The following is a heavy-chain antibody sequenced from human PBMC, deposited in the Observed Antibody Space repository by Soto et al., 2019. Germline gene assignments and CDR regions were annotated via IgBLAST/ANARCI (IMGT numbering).Heavy chain of an antibody. J-gene: IGHJ5*02. CDR3: AGQVIYCSSTSCSFDP. CDR2: IYYSGST. V-gene: IGHV4-30-4*01. Sequence: KPSETLSLTCTVSGGSISSGDYYWSWIRQPPGKGLEWIGYIYYSGSTYYNPSLKSRVTISVDTSKNQFSLKLSSVTAADTAVYYCAGQVIYCSSTSCSFDPWGQGTLVTVSS. D-gene: IGHD2-2*01. CDR1: GGSISSGDYY.